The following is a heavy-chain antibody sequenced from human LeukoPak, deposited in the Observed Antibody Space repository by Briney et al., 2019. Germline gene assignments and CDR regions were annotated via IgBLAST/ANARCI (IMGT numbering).Heavy chain of an antibody. CDR1: GGSISSGNYY. D-gene: IGHD1-1*01. V-gene: IGHV4-39*01. CDR2: VYYSGYT. J-gene: IGHJ5*02. Sequence: SETLSLTCTVSGGSISSGNYYWGWIRQPPGKGLEWIGSVYYSGYTYYNPSLKSRVTISVDTSKNQFSLKLSSLTAADTTIYYCARHDLTTRHWFDHWGQGTLVTVSS. CDR3: ARHDLTTRHWFDH.